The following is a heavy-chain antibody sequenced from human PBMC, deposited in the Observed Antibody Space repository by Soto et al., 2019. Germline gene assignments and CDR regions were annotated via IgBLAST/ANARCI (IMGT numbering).Heavy chain of an antibody. Sequence: QLQLQESGPGLVKPSETLSLTCIVSSGSIRSSSFYWGWIRQPPGKGLEWIGSIYYSGSTYFNPSLESRVTISIDTSKNQFSLELSSVTVADTAVYYCARRYSSSSWGTFDRWGQGTLVPVSS. J-gene: IGHJ4*02. V-gene: IGHV4-39*01. CDR1: SGSIRSSSFY. CDR3: ARRYSSSSWGTFDR. CDR2: IYYSGST. D-gene: IGHD6-6*01.